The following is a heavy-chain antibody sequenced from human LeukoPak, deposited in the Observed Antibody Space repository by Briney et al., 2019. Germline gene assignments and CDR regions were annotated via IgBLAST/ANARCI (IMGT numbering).Heavy chain of an antibody. CDR3: AGEKTSARFDP. CDR2: ISAYNGNT. J-gene: IGHJ5*02. V-gene: IGHV1-18*01. Sequence: PGASVKVSCKASGYTFTSYGIIWVRQAPGQGLEWMGWISAYNGNTDYAQKFQGRITMTTDTSTSTAYMELRSLRSDDTAVYYCAGEKTSARFDPWGQGTLVTVSS. CDR1: GYTFTSYG.